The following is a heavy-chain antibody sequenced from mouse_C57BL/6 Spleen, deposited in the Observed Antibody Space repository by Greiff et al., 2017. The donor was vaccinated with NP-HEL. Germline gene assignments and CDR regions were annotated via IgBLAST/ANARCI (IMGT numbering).Heavy chain of an antibody. Sequence: EVQLQQSGPELVKPGASVKISCKASGYTFTDYYMNWVKQSHGKSLEWIGDINPNNGGTSYNQKFKGKATLTVDKSSSTAYMELRSLTSEDSAVYYCARGYEYDGGFDYWGQGTTLTVSS. CDR2: INPNNGGT. CDR1: GYTFTDYY. J-gene: IGHJ2*01. D-gene: IGHD2-4*01. V-gene: IGHV1-26*01. CDR3: ARGYEYDGGFDY.